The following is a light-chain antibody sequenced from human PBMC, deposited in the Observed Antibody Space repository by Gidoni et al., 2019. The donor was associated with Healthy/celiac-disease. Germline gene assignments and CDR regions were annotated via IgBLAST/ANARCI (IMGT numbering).Light chain of an antibody. CDR3: SSYTSSSTLVV. CDR2: DVS. V-gene: IGLV2-14*01. CDR1: SSDVGGYNY. J-gene: IGLJ1*01. Sequence: QSALIQPPSVSGSPGQSITISCPGTSSDVGGYNYVSWYQQHPGKAPKLMIYDVSNRPSGVSNRFSGSKSGNTASLTISGLQAEDEADYYCSSYTSSSTLVVFGTGTKVTVL.